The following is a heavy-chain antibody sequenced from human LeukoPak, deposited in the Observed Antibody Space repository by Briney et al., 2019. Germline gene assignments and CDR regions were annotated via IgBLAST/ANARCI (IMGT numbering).Heavy chain of an antibody. V-gene: IGHV3-7*01. D-gene: IGHD3-16*01. Sequence: PGGSLRLSCAASGFTFSSYWMSWVRQAPGKGLEWVANIKQDGSEKYYVDSVKGRFTISRDNAKNSLYLQMNSLRAEDTAVYYCARDQGPGEWQYYYYYYMDVWGKGTTVTVSS. CDR2: IKQDGSEK. CDR3: ARDQGPGEWQYYYYYYMDV. CDR1: GFTFSSYW. J-gene: IGHJ6*03.